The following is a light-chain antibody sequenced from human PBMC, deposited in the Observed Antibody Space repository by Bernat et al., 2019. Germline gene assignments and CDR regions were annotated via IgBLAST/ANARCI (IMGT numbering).Light chain of an antibody. V-gene: IGKV1-33*01. CDR1: QDISNY. CDR3: QQYGDLPIT. Sequence: DIQMTQSPSSLSASVGDRVTITCQASQDISNYLNWYQQRPGKAPTLLIYDASNLKTGVPSRFSGSGTGTDFSFTISSLQPEDIATYFCQQYGDLPITFGQGTRLEIK. J-gene: IGKJ5*01. CDR2: DAS.